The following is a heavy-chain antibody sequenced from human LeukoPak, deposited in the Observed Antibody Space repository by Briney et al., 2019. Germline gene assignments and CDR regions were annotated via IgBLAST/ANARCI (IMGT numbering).Heavy chain of an antibody. CDR1: GGSISSSSYY. V-gene: IGHV4-39*07. CDR2: IYYSGST. Sequence: SETLSLTCTVSGGSISSSSYYWGWIRQPPGKGLEWIGSIYYSGSTYYNPSLKSRVTISVDTSKNQFSLKLSSVTAADTAVYYCANGGEGAGIDYWGQGTLVTVSS. D-gene: IGHD6-19*01. J-gene: IGHJ4*02. CDR3: ANGGEGAGIDY.